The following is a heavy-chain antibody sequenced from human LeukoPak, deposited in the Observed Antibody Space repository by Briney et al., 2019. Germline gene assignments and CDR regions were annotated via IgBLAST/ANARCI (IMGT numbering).Heavy chain of an antibody. Sequence: GGSPRLSCAASGFTFSSYWMHWVRHVPGKGLVWVSRINGDGSTTNYADAVKGRFTISRDNAKNTLYLQMNSLRAEDTAVYYCARSFDYWGQGTLVTVSS. V-gene: IGHV3-74*01. CDR2: INGDGSTT. J-gene: IGHJ4*02. CDR3: ARSFDY. CDR1: GFTFSSYW.